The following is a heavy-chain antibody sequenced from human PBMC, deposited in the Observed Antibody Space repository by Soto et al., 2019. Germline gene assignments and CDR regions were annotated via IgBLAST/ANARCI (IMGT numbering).Heavy chain of an antibody. Sequence: QEQLVQSGAEVKKPGSSVKVSCKASGGLFSSYPIRWVRQVPGQGLEWMGGIIPVFQTAYYTQRFQGRVTITADESTNTAYMELSSLRSEDTDIYYCARGGSGYTWFNEFWGQGTLVTVSS. CDR3: ARGGSGYTWFNEF. CDR2: IIPVFQTA. V-gene: IGHV1-69*01. D-gene: IGHD3-22*01. J-gene: IGHJ4*02. CDR1: GGLFSSYP.